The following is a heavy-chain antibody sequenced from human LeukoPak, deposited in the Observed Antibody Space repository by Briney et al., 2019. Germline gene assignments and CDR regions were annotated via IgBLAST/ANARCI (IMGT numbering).Heavy chain of an antibody. CDR2: ISSSSSYI. CDR3: ARDNGLWFGESHPYYYYYYMDV. D-gene: IGHD3-10*01. Sequence: GGSLRLSCAASGFTFNSYSMNWVRQAPGKGLEWVSSISSSSSYIYYADSVKGRFTISRDNAKNSLYLQMNSLRAEDTAVYYCARDNGLWFGESHPYYYYYYMDVWGKGTTVTVSS. V-gene: IGHV3-21*01. CDR1: GFTFNSYS. J-gene: IGHJ6*03.